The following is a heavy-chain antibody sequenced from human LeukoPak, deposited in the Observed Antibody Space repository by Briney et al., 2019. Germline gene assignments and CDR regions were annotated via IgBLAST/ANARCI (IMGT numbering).Heavy chain of an antibody. V-gene: IGHV3-21*01. CDR2: ISSSRSYI. D-gene: IGHD3-22*01. Sequence: GGSLRLSCAASGFTFSSYSMNWVRQAPGKGLEWVSSISSSRSYIYYADSVKGRFTISSDNAKNSLYLQMNSLRAEDTAVYYCARDGYYDSSNDFDYWGQGTLVTVSS. J-gene: IGHJ4*02. CDR1: GFTFSSYS. CDR3: ARDGYYDSSNDFDY.